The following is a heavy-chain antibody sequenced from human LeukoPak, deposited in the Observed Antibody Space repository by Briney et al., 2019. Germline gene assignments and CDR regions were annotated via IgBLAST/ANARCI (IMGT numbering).Heavy chain of an antibody. Sequence: KPSETLSLTCTVSGGSISSYYWSWIRQPPGKGLEWIGYMYYSGSTNYNPSLKGRVTISVDTSKNQFSLKLSSVTAADTAVYYCARRRRPQYYFDYWGQGTLVAVCS. V-gene: IGHV4-59*01. D-gene: IGHD1-1*01. J-gene: IGHJ4*02. CDR3: ARRRRPQYYFDY. CDR2: MYYSGST. CDR1: GGSISSYY.